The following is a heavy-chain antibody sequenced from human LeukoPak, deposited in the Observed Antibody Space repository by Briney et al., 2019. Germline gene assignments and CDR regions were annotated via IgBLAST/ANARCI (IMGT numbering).Heavy chain of an antibody. D-gene: IGHD2-2*01. J-gene: IGHJ4*02. V-gene: IGHV3-23*01. CDR1: GFTFSSYA. CDR2: ISGSGGST. CDR3: AKAKSVVLPTTIGDF. Sequence: GGSLRLSCAASGFTFSSYAMSWVRQAPGKGLEWVPAISGSGGSTYYADSVKGRFTISRDNSKNTLYLQMSSLRAEDTAVYYCAKAKSVVLPTTIGDFWGQGTLVTVSS.